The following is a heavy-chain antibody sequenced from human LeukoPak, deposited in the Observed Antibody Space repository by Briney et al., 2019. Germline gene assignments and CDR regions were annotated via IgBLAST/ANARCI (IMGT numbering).Heavy chain of an antibody. D-gene: IGHD3-10*01. V-gene: IGHV1-2*02. CDR2: INPNRGGT. J-gene: IGHJ4*02. CDR3: ARDFGWGDGPDRFDH. CDR1: GYTFTGYY. Sequence: ASVKVSCKASGYTFTGYYIHWVRQAPGQGLEWMAWINPNRGGTKYAQKFQGRVTMTRATSISTAYMELSRLRSDDTAVYFCARDFGWGDGPDRFDHWGQGTLVTVSS.